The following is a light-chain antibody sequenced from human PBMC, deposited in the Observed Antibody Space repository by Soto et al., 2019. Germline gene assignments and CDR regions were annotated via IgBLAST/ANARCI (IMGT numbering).Light chain of an antibody. V-gene: IGLV2-23*01. Sequence: QSVLTQPASVSGSLGQSITISCTGTSSDVGAYNYVSWYQQHPGKAPKLMIYEDNKRPSGVSNRFSGSKSGNTASLTISGLQAEDEADYYCCSYADITTYVFGSGTKVTVL. CDR2: EDN. J-gene: IGLJ1*01. CDR3: CSYADITTYV. CDR1: SSDVGAYNY.